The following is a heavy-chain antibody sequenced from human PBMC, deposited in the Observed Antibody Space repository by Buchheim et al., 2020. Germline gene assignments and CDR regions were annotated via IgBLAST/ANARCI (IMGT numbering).Heavy chain of an antibody. Sequence: EVQLVQSGAEVKRPGESLKISCQGSGYSFTGAYIAWVRQMPGKGLEWMGNIYPGDSYTAYNPSFQGQVTMSVDKSIRTAYLQWYSLKASDSAVYYCARRVRDSSGYNFDFWGQGNL. CDR1: GYSFTGAY. CDR3: ARRVRDSSGYNFDF. J-gene: IGHJ4*03. D-gene: IGHD5-18*01. V-gene: IGHV5-51*01. CDR2: IYPGDSYT.